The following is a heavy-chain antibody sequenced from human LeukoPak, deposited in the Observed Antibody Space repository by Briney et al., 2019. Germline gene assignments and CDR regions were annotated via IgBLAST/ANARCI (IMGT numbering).Heavy chain of an antibody. CDR2: VFSSGAA. Sequence: SETLSLTCTVSGASISDTAWSWVRQPAGRGLEWIGRVFSSGAALYNPSLNGRVCMSVDASKKQVSLKVTPVTVADTAVYYCARDDKGYYDGRWTAFDIWGQGTVVTVSS. CDR3: ARDDKGYYDGRWTAFDI. CDR1: GASISDTA. J-gene: IGHJ3*02. D-gene: IGHD4-23*01. V-gene: IGHV4-4*07.